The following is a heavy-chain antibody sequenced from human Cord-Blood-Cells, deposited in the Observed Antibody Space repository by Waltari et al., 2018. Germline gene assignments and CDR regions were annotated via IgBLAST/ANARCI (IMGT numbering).Heavy chain of an antibody. CDR3: ARETEGYSY. J-gene: IGHJ4*02. CDR2: IYYSGST. Sequence: QVQLQESGPGLVKPSQTLSLTCPVSGGSISSGVSYWSWFRQHPGKGLEWIGYIYYSGSTYYTPSLKRRVTISVDTSKNQFSLKLSSVTAADTAVYYWARETEGYSYWGQGTLVTVSS. D-gene: IGHD1-1*01. V-gene: IGHV4-31*03. CDR1: GGSISSGVSY.